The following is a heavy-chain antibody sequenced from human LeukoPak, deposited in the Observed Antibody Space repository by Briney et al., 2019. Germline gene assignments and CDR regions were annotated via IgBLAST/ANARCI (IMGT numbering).Heavy chain of an antibody. CDR3: ARDDRMGEA. CDR1: GGSFSGYY. D-gene: IGHD3-9*01. J-gene: IGHJ5*02. V-gene: IGHV4-34*01. Sequence: SETLSLTCAVYGGSFSGYYWSWIRQPPGKGLEWIGEINHSGSTNYNPSLKSRVTISVDTSKNQFSLKLSPVTAADTAVYYCARDDRMGEAWGQGTLVTVSS. CDR2: INHSGST.